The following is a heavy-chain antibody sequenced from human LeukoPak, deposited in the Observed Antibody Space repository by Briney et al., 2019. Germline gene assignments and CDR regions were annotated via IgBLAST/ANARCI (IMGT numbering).Heavy chain of an antibody. J-gene: IGHJ6*03. CDR2: ISSSSSYI. CDR3: ARVGGYSYGYIDV. V-gene: IGHV3-21*01. Sequence: PGGPLRLSCAASGFTFSSYSMNWVRQAPGKGLEWVLSISSSSSYIYYADSVKGRFTISRDNAKNSLYLQMNSLRAEDTAVYYCARVGGYSYGYIDVWGKGTTVTVSS. D-gene: IGHD5-18*01. CDR1: GFTFSSYS.